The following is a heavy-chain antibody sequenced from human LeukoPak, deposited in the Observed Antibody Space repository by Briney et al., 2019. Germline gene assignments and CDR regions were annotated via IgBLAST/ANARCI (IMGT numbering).Heavy chain of an antibody. J-gene: IGHJ4*02. CDR1: GFTFSSYG. CDR2: IWFDGSNE. D-gene: IGHD3-10*01. CDR3: ARDPAGVRGNFDS. V-gene: IGHV3-33*01. Sequence: PGGSLRLSCAAPGFTFSSYGMHWVRQAPGKGLEWVAGIWFDGSNEYYADSVNGRFTIFRDNSKKMSYVHMNSLRAEDTAVYYCARDPAGVRGNFDSWGQGTLVTVSS.